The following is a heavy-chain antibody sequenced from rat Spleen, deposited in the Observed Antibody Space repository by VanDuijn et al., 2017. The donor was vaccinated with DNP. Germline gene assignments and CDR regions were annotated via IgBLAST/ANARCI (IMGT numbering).Heavy chain of an antibody. CDR1: GFIISDYY. CDR3: ATSSFAY. Sequence: EVQLVESGGGVVQPGRSLKLSCAASGFIISDYYMAWVRQAPTKGLEWVAYISYDGGSTYYRDSVKGRFTISRDNTKRTLYLQMDSLRSEDTATYYCATSSFAYWGQGTLVTVSS. CDR2: ISYDGGST. V-gene: IGHV5-20*01. J-gene: IGHJ3*01.